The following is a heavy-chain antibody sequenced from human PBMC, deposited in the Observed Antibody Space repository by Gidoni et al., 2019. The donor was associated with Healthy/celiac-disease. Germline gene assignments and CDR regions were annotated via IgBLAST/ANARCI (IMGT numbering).Heavy chain of an antibody. Sequence: EVQLVESGGGLVQPGGSLKLSCAASGFTFSGSALHGVRPASGKGLEWVGRIRSNSNSYATAYAASVKGRFTISRDDSKNTAYLQMNSLKTEDTAVYYCSSPGRDGSKEEILFDIWGQGTMVTVSS. J-gene: IGHJ3*02. V-gene: IGHV3-73*01. CDR2: IRSNSNSYAT. CDR1: GFTFSGSA. CDR3: SSPGRDGSKEEILFDI. D-gene: IGHD5-12*01.